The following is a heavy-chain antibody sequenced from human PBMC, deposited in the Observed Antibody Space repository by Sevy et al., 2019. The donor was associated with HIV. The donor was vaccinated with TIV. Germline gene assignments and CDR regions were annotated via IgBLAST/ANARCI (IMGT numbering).Heavy chain of an antibody. CDR3: ARVRKVRGIFLDY. Sequence: GGSLRLSCAASGFTFSSYSMNWVRQAPGKGLEWVSSISRSSSYIYYADSVKGRFTISRDNAKNSLYLQMNSLRAEDTAVYYCARVRKVRGIFLDYWAQGTLVTVSS. D-gene: IGHD3-10*01. CDR1: GFTFSSYS. V-gene: IGHV3-21*01. J-gene: IGHJ4*02. CDR2: ISRSSSYI.